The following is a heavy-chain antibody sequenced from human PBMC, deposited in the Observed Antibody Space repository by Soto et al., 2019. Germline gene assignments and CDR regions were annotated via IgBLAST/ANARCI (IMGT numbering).Heavy chain of an antibody. CDR2: ILYSGTT. CDR3: ARNGALDY. CDR1: GGSISSGDYY. D-gene: IGHD2-8*01. J-gene: IGHJ4*02. Sequence: QVQLQESGPGLVKPSQTLSLTCTVSGGSISSGDYYWSWIRQPRGKGLEWIGYILYSGTTNYNPSLESRLTISVDTSKSQFSLKLTSVTAADTAVYYCARNGALDYWGRGTLVTVSS. V-gene: IGHV4-30-4*01.